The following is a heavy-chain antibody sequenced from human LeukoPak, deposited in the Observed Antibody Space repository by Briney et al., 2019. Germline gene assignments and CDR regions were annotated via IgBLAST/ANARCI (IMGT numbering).Heavy chain of an antibody. CDR2: INHSGST. D-gene: IGHD2-8*01. J-gene: IGHJ4*02. Sequence: SETLSLTCAVYGGAFSGYYWSWIRQPPGKGLEWIGEINHSGSTNYNPSLKSRVTISVDTSKNQFSLKLSSVTAEDTAVYYCARDNDFDSWGQGTLVTVSS. V-gene: IGHV4-34*01. CDR1: GGAFSGYY. CDR3: ARDNDFDS.